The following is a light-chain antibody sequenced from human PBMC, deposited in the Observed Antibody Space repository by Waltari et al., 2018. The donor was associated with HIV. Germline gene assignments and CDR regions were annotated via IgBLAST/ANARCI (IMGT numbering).Light chain of an antibody. CDR1: QSVSRTY. Sequence: EIVLTQSPGTSSLSPGERATLSWGASQSVSRTYSAWYQQKPGQAPRLLIYATSSRAAGIPDRFSGSGSGTDFTLTISRLEPEDFAVYYCQQYGGAPLITFGQGTRLEIK. CDR2: ATS. V-gene: IGKV3-20*01. J-gene: IGKJ5*01. CDR3: QQYGGAPLIT.